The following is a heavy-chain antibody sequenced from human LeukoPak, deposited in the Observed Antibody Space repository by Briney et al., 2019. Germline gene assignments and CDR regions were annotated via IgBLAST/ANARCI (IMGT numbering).Heavy chain of an antibody. J-gene: IGHJ3*02. D-gene: IGHD6-19*01. CDR3: ARGAVAVTDAFDI. CDR1: GYTFTSYD. Sequence: ASVKVSCKASGYTFTSYDINWVRQATGQGLEWTGWMNPNSGNTGYAQKFQGRVTMTRNTSISTAYMELSSLRSEDTAVYYCARGAVAVTDAFDIWGQGTMVTVSS. V-gene: IGHV1-8*01. CDR2: MNPNSGNT.